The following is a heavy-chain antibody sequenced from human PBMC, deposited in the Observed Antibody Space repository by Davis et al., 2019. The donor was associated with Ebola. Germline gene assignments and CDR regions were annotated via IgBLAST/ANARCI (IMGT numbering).Heavy chain of an antibody. J-gene: IGHJ6*02. V-gene: IGHV3-9*01. CDR1: GFTFDDYA. CDR2: ISWNSGTI. D-gene: IGHD6-13*01. Sequence: SLKIFCAASGFTFDDYAMHWVRQAPGKGLEWVSGISWNSGTIGYADSVKGRFTISRDNAKNSLYLQMNSLRAEDTALYYCAKDYSSSPHGMDVWGQGTTVTVSS. CDR3: AKDYSSSPHGMDV.